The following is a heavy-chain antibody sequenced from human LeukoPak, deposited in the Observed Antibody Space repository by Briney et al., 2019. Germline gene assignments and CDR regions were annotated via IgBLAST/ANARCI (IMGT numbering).Heavy chain of an antibody. CDR2: IIPIFGTV. V-gene: IGHV1-69*13. CDR1: GGTFSSYA. D-gene: IGHD1-26*01. CDR3: ARGEWELQFDP. Sequence: ASVKVSCKASGGTFSSYAISWVRQAPGQGLEWMGGIIPIFGTVNYAQKFQGRVTITADESTSTAYMELSSLRSEDTAVYYCARGEWELQFDPWGQGTLVTVSS. J-gene: IGHJ5*02.